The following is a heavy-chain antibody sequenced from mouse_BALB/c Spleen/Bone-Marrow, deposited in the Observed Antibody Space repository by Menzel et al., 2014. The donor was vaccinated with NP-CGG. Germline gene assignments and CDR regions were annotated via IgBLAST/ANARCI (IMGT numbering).Heavy chain of an antibody. CDR3: TSPQLGRDY. D-gene: IGHD4-1*02. J-gene: IGHJ2*01. V-gene: IGHV1S81*02. CDR2: INPSNGRT. CDR1: GYTFTSYW. Sequence: VQLQQSGAELVKPGASVKLSCKASGYTFTSYWMYWVKQRPGQGLEWIGEINPSNGRTDYNEKFKTKATLTVDSSSSTAYMQLSSLTSADSAVYYCTSPQLGRDYWGQGTTLTVSS.